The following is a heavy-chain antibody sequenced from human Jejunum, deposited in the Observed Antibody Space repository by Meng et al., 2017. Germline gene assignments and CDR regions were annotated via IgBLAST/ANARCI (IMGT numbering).Heavy chain of an antibody. CDR2: IYYSGST. J-gene: IGHJ4*02. Sequence: SETLSLTCTVSGGSISSSSYYWGWIRQPPGKGLVWIGSIYYSGSTYYNPSLKSRVTISIDTSKNQFSLKLSSVTAADTAVYYCAREMTSAYFSDSWGQGTLVTVSS. D-gene: IGHD3-22*01. CDR3: AREMTSAYFSDS. CDR1: GGSISSSSYY. V-gene: IGHV4-39*07.